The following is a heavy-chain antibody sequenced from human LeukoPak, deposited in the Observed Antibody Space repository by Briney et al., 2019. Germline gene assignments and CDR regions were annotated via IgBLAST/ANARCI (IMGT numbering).Heavy chain of an antibody. CDR1: GYTFTSYG. CDR2: ISAYNGNT. J-gene: IGHJ4*02. V-gene: IGHV1-18*04. Sequence: ASVKVSCKASGYTFTSYGISWVRQAPGQGLEWMGWISAYNGNTNYAQKLQGRVTMTTDTSTNTAYMELRSLRSDDTAVYYCARDSLNSGYDGEVDYWGQGTLVTVSS. CDR3: ARDSLNSGYDGEVDY. D-gene: IGHD5-12*01.